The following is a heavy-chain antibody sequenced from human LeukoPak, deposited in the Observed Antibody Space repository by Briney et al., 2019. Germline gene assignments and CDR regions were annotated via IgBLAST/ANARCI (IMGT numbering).Heavy chain of an antibody. J-gene: IGHJ4*02. CDR1: GFTFSSYA. D-gene: IGHD5-18*01. CDR2: ISVSGGST. V-gene: IGHV3-23*01. Sequence: GGSLRLSCAASGFTFSSYAMSWVRQAPGKGLEWVSAISVSGGSTYYADSVKGRFTISRDKNTPYLQMNSLRAEDTAVYYCAKGYIQLWLWGQGTLVTVSS. CDR3: AKGYIQLWL.